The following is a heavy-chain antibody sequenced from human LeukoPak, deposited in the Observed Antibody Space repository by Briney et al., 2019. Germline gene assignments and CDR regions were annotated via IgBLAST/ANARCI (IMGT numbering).Heavy chain of an antibody. J-gene: IGHJ4*02. CDR3: ARVQADSSSWYMSGGGQLDY. Sequence: PSETLSLTCTVSGGSISSYYWSWIRQPPGKGLEWIGYIYYSGSTNYNPSLKSRVTISVDTSKNQFSLKLSSVTAADTAVYYCARVQADSSSWYMSGGGQLDYWGQGTLVTVSS. D-gene: IGHD6-13*01. CDR1: GGSISSYY. V-gene: IGHV4-59*01. CDR2: IYYSGST.